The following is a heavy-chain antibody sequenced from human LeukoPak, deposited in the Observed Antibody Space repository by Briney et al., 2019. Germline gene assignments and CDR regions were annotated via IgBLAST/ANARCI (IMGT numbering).Heavy chain of an antibody. V-gene: IGHV4-59*01. CDR1: GGSLGDYY. D-gene: IGHD2-15*01. CDR2: LYYSRNT. J-gene: IGHJ4*02. CDR3: VRDRGGAGGTQY. Sequence: PSETLSLTCTVSGGSLGDYYWSWMRQPPGKGLEWIGYLYYSRNTNYSPSLRSRVTISADTCKTQVYLKLRSVTAADTAVYYCVRDRGGAGGTQYWGQGILVTVSS.